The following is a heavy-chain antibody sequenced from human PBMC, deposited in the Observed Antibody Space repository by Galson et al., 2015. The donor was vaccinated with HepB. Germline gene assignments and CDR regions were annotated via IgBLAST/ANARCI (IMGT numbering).Heavy chain of an antibody. CDR3: ARDHGDYPRGYFDY. CDR1: GFTFSSYA. CDR2: ISSNGGST. D-gene: IGHD4-17*01. V-gene: IGHV3-64*01. J-gene: IGHJ4*02. Sequence: SLRLSCAASGFTFSSYAMHWVRQAPGKGLEYVSAISSNGGSTYYANSVKGRFTISRDNSKNTLYLQMGSLRAEDMAVYYCARDHGDYPRGYFDYWGQGTLVTVSS.